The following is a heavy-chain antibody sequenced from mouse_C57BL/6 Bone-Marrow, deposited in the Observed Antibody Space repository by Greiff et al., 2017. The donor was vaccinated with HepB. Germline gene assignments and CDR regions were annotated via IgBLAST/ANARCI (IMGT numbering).Heavy chain of an antibody. J-gene: IGHJ2*01. CDR3: ARYGSSYENYFDY. D-gene: IGHD1-1*01. Sequence: VQLQQSGPVLVKPGASVKMSCKASGYTFTDYYMNWVKQSHGKSLEWIGVINPYNGGTSYNQKFKGKATLTVDKSSSTAYMELNSLTSEDSAVYYCARYGSSYENYFDYWGQGTTLTVSS. CDR2: INPYNGGT. CDR1: GYTFTDYY. V-gene: IGHV1-19*01.